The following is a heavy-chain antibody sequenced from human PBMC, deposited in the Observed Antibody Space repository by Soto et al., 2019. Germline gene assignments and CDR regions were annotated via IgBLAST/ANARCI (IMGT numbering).Heavy chain of an antibody. Sequence: GGSLRLSCAASGFTFSSYSMNWVRQAPGKGLEWVSSISSSSSYIYYADSVKGRFTISRDNAKNSLYLQMNSLRAEDTAVYYCARDLRIAARPNWFDPWGQGTLVTVSS. CDR1: GFTFSSYS. CDR3: ARDLRIAARPNWFDP. J-gene: IGHJ5*02. CDR2: ISSSSSYI. D-gene: IGHD6-6*01. V-gene: IGHV3-21*01.